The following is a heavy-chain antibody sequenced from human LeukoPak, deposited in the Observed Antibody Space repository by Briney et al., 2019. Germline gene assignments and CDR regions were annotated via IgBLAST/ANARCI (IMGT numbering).Heavy chain of an antibody. D-gene: IGHD3-10*01. J-gene: IGHJ4*02. Sequence: SETLSLTCSVSGDSVTSSYLSWIRQPPGKGLERIGYISYTADSNYNPSLKSRVTISTDTSKNQFSLKLSSVTATDTAVYYCATSSHSGSYRAHWGQGTLVTVSS. CDR2: ISYTADS. V-gene: IGHV4-59*08. CDR3: ATSSHSGSYRAH. CDR1: GDSVTSSY.